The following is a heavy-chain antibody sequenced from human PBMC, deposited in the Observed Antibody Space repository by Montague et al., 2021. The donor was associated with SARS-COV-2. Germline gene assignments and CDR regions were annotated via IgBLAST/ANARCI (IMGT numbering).Heavy chain of an antibody. Sequence: SETLSLTCAVYGGSFSGYYWSWIRQPPEKGLEWIGEINQSGRTNNNPSLKSRVIISVDTSKNQFSLKLSPVTAADTAVYYCASPTYYYDSSGSDAFDIWGQGTMVTVSS. D-gene: IGHD3-22*01. CDR3: ASPTYYYDSSGSDAFDI. CDR2: INQSGRT. V-gene: IGHV4-34*01. CDR1: GGSFSGYY. J-gene: IGHJ3*02.